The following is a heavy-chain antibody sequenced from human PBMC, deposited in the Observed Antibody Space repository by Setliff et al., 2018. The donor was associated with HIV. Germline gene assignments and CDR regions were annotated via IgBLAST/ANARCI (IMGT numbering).Heavy chain of an antibody. CDR1: GYTFTTYG. CDR2: ISPNFGHT. D-gene: IGHD6-19*01. V-gene: IGHV1-18*04. J-gene: IGHJ6*02. Sequence: ASVKVSCKASGYTFTTYGISWVLQAPGHGLEWMGWISPNFGHTKYAQKFLDRVTMTIDTATSRAYMELRSLRSDDKAVYFCARLGSGWSDSYYYAMDSWGQGATVTVSS. CDR3: ARLGSGWSDSYYYAMDS.